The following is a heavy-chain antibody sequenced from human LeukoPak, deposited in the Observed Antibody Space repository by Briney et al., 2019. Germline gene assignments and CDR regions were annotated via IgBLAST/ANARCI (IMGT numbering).Heavy chain of an antibody. V-gene: IGHV5-10-1*01. CDR2: IDPSDSYT. J-gene: IGHJ4*02. CDR1: GYSFTSYW. CDR3: ARQESSSWYWFDY. D-gene: IGHD6-13*01. Sequence: GESLKISCKGSGYSFTSYWISRVRQMPGKGLEWMGRIDPSDSYTNYSPSFQGHVTISADKSISTAYLQWSSLKASDTAMYYCARQESSSWYWFDYWGQGTLVTVSS.